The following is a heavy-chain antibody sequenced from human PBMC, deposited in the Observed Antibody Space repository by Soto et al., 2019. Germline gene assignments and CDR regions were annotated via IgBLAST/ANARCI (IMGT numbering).Heavy chain of an antibody. V-gene: IGHV3-11*05. Sequence: QVQLVESGGGLVKPGGSLRLSCAASGFTFSDYYMSWIRQAPGKGLEWVSYISSSSSYTNYADSVKGRFTISRDNDKNALYLQMNSLRAEDTAVYYCARAGMIVVVPDYWGQGTLVTVSS. CDR1: GFTFSDYY. CDR3: ARAGMIVVVPDY. CDR2: ISSSSSYT. J-gene: IGHJ4*02. D-gene: IGHD3-22*01.